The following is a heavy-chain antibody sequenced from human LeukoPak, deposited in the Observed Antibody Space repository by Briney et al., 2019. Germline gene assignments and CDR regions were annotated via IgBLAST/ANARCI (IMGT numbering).Heavy chain of an antibody. CDR3: ARDRGYSYGCDAFDI. V-gene: IGHV4-31*03. Sequence: TLSLTCTVSGGSISRGGYYWSWIRQHPGKGLEYIGYIYYSGSIYYNPSLKSRVTISLDPSKNQFSLKLSSVTAADTAVYYCARDRGYSYGCDAFDIWGQGTMVTVSS. D-gene: IGHD5-18*01. CDR1: GGSISRGGYY. CDR2: IYYSGSI. J-gene: IGHJ3*02.